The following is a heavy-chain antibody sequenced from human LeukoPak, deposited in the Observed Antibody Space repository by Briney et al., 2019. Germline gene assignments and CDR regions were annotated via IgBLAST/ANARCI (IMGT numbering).Heavy chain of an antibody. CDR3: ARQTMTTADAFDI. D-gene: IGHD4-17*01. J-gene: IGHJ3*02. CDR1: GGSISSHF. CDR2: IYYGGSTDYSGST. V-gene: IGHV4-59*08. Sequence: PSETLSLTCTVSGGSISSHFWSWIRQPPGKGLEWIAYIYYGGSTDYSGSTDYNPSLKSRVTISVDTSKKQFSLKLSSVTAGDTAVYYCARQTMTTADAFDIWGQGTMVTVSS.